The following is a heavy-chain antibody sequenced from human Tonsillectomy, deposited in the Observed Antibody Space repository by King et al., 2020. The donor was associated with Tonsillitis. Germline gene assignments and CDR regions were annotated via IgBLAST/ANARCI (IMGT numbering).Heavy chain of an antibody. Sequence: VQLQQWGAGLLKPSETLSLTCAVFGGSFSGYYWSWIRQPPGKGLEWIGEIDHSGSTNSNPSLTSRVTITVDTSKNQFSLKLSSLTAAGTAVYYCARGSYDYSNYVRHYYYMDVWGKGTTVTVSS. D-gene: IGHD4-11*01. CDR2: IDHSGST. J-gene: IGHJ6*03. V-gene: IGHV4-34*01. CDR3: ARGSYDYSNYVRHYYYMDV. CDR1: GGSFSGYY.